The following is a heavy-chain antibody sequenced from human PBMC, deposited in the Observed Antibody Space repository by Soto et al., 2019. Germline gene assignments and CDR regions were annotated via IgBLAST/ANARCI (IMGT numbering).Heavy chain of an antibody. Sequence: ASETLSLTCAVYGGSFSDYYWSWIRQPPGKGLEWIGEINHSGSTNYNPSLKSRVTISLDTSKNQFSLKLSSVTAADTAVYYCAREKTVTTGIDYWGQGTLVTV. V-gene: IGHV4-34*01. D-gene: IGHD4-4*01. CDR1: GGSFSDYY. CDR3: AREKTVTTGIDY. J-gene: IGHJ4*02. CDR2: INHSGST.